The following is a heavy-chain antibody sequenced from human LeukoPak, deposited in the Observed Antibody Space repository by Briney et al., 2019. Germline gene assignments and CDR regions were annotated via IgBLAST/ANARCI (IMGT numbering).Heavy chain of an antibody. J-gene: IGHJ6*02. Sequence: GSSVKVSCKASGGTFSSYAISWVRQAPGQGLEWMGWISAYNGNTNYAQKLQGRVTMTTDTSTSTAYMELRSLRSDDTAVYYCARDFDCSGGSCYYHGMDVWGQGTTVTVSS. D-gene: IGHD2-15*01. CDR3: ARDFDCSGGSCYYHGMDV. CDR1: GGTFSSYA. V-gene: IGHV1-18*01. CDR2: ISAYNGNT.